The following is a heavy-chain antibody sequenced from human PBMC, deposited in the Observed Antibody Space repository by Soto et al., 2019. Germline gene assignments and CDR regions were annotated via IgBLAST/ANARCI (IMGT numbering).Heavy chain of an antibody. CDR3: ARNSYYYDRSGYYYPDAFDI. CDR2: IYYSGST. D-gene: IGHD3-22*01. J-gene: IGHJ3*02. V-gene: IGHV4-30-4*01. CDR1: GGSISSGDYY. Sequence: QVQLQESGPGLVKPSQTLSLTCTVSGGSISSGDYYWSWIRQPPGKGLEWIGYIYYSGSTYYNPSLKSRVIISVDTSKNQLSLKLSYVTAAATAVYYCARNSYYYDRSGYYYPDAFDIWGQGTMVTVSS.